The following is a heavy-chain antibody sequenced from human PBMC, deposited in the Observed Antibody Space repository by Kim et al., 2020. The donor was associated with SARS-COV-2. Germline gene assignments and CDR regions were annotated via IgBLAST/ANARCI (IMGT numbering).Heavy chain of an antibody. CDR3: ATGRLSVLRYFDWLSAPGRGDYYYGMDV. CDR2: INPSGGST. V-gene: IGHV1-46*01. Sequence: ASVKVSCKASGYTFTSYYMHWVRQAPGQGLEWMGIINPSGGSTSYAQKFQGRVTMTRDTSTSTVYMELSSLRSEDTAVYYCATGRLSVLRYFDWLSAPGRGDYYYGMDVWGQGTTVTVSS. D-gene: IGHD3-9*01. J-gene: IGHJ6*02. CDR1: GYTFTSYY.